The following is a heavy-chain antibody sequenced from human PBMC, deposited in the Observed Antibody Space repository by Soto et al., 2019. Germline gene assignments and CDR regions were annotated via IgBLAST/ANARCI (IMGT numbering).Heavy chain of an antibody. Sequence: SETLSLTCTVSGGSISSYYWSWIRQPPGKGLEWIGYIYYSGSTNYNPSLKSRVTISVDTSKNQFSLKLSSVTAADTAVYYRARLGYDILTGYPYFDYWGQGTLVTVSS. V-gene: IGHV4-59*08. CDR1: GGSISSYY. CDR3: ARLGYDILTGYPYFDY. CDR2: IYYSGST. D-gene: IGHD3-9*01. J-gene: IGHJ4*02.